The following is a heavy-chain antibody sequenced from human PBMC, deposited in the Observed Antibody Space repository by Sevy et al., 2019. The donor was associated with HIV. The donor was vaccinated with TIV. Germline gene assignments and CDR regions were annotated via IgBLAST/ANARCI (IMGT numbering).Heavy chain of an antibody. V-gene: IGHV3-53*01. CDR1: GFTVSSNY. CDR3: ASALYDILTGYRDAFDI. CDR2: IYSGGST. Sequence: GGSLRLSCAAPGFTVSSNYMSWVRQAPGKGLEWVSVIYSGGSTYYADSVKGRFTISRDNSKNTLYLQMNSLRAEDTAVYYCASALYDILTGYRDAFDIWGQGTMVTVSS. D-gene: IGHD3-9*01. J-gene: IGHJ3*02.